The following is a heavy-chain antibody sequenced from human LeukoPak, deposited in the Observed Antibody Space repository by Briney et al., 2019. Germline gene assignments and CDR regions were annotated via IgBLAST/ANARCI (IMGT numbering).Heavy chain of an antibody. CDR3: AKDWLTLDY. J-gene: IGHJ4*02. V-gene: IGHV3-30*18. D-gene: IGHD3-16*01. Sequence: GRSLRLSCAGSGFTFSSYGMHWVRQAPGKGLEWVAVISYDGTNRYYTDSVKGRFTISRDNSKNMLFLQMNSLRAADTAVYYCAKDWLTLDYWGQGTLVTVSS. CDR2: ISYDGTNR. CDR1: GFTFSSYG.